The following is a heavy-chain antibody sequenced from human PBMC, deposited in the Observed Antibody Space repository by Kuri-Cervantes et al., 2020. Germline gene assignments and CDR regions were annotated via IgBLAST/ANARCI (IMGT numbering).Heavy chain of an antibody. V-gene: IGHV3-23*01. D-gene: IGHD6-13*01. CDR1: GFTFSSYA. J-gene: IGHJ4*02. Sequence: GESLKISCAASGFTFSSYAMSWVRQAPGKGLEWVSVISYSGGNTYYAESVKGRFTISRDNSKNTLYLQMNSLRAEDTAVYYCASSWDGYSSSWYRIDWCQGTLVTVSS. CDR3: ASSWDGYSSSWYRID. CDR2: ISYSGGNT.